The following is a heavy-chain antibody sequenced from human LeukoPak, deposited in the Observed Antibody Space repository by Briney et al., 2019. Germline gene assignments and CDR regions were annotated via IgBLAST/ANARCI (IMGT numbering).Heavy chain of an antibody. CDR3: AKEGNYYDSSGHYYPYGAFDI. Sequence: GGSLRLSCAASGFTFSSYGMHWVRQAPGKGLEWVAFIRYDGSNKYYADSVKGRFTISRDNSKDTLYLQMNSLRAEDTAVYYCAKEGNYYDSSGHYYPYGAFDIWGQGTMVTVSS. J-gene: IGHJ3*02. CDR1: GFTFSSYG. CDR2: IRYDGSNK. D-gene: IGHD3-22*01. V-gene: IGHV3-30*02.